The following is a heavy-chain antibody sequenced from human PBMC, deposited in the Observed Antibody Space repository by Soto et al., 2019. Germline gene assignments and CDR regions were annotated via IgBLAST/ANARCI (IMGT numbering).Heavy chain of an antibody. D-gene: IGHD3-16*01. CDR1: GFTFSSYA. Sequence: GGSLRLSCAASGFTFSSYAMSWVRRAPGKGLEWVSTISGIGANTFYADSVKGRFTISRDNSKNTLYLQMNSLRAEDTAVYYCAKRPLSIITFDYWGQGTLVTVSS. V-gene: IGHV3-23*01. CDR2: ISGIGANT. CDR3: AKRPLSIITFDY. J-gene: IGHJ4*02.